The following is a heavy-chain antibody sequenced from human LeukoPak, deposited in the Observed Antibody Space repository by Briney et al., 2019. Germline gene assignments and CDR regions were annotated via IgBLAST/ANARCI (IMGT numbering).Heavy chain of an antibody. Sequence: GGSLRLSCAASGFTFSGYALNWVRQAPGKGLEWVSSISGSGGSTYYADSVKGCFTISRDNSKNTLYLQMNSLRAEDTAVYYCAKPGHDILTGSSQDYYFDYWGQGTLVTVSS. CDR3: AKPGHDILTGSSQDYYFDY. CDR1: GFTFSGYA. D-gene: IGHD3-9*01. J-gene: IGHJ4*02. CDR2: ISGSGGST. V-gene: IGHV3-23*01.